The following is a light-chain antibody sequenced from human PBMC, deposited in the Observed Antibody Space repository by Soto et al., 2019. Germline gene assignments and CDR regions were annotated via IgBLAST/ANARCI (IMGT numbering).Light chain of an antibody. Sequence: QSVLTQPPSASGSPGQSVTISCTGTSSDVGGYDYVSWYQQYPGKAPKLILYEVTKRPSGVPHRFSGSKSGNTASLTVSGLQAEDEADYYCSSYSGNDHFGFGGGTKVTVL. J-gene: IGLJ2*01. CDR2: EVT. CDR3: SSYSGNDHFG. V-gene: IGLV2-8*01. CDR1: SSDVGGYDY.